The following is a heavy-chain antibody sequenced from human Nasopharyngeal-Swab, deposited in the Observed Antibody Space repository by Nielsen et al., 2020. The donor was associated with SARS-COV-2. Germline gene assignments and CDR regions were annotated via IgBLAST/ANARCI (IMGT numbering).Heavy chain of an antibody. CDR1: GFSLSTSGVG. Sequence: SGPTLVKPTQTLTLTCTFSGFSLSTSGVGVGWIRQPPGKALEWPALIYWDVDKRYSPSLKSRLTITKDTSKNQVVLTMTNMDPVDTATYYCAHSPRLLSRYNWFDPWGQGTLVTVSS. CDR3: AHSPRLLSRYNWFDP. CDR2: IYWDVDK. D-gene: IGHD3-10*01. J-gene: IGHJ5*02. V-gene: IGHV2-5*02.